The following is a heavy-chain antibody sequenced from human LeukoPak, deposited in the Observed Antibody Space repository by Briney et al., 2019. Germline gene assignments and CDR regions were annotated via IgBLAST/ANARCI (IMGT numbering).Heavy chain of an antibody. CDR2: INHSGST. J-gene: IGHJ6*03. V-gene: IGHV4-34*01. CDR3: ARVRRWLQPSVYYYYYMDV. CDR1: GGSFSGYY. Sequence: SETLSLTCAVYGGSFSGYYWSWIRQPPGKGLEWIGEINHSGSTNYNPPLKSRVTISVDTSKNQFSLKLSSVTAADTAVYYCARVRRWLQPSVYYYYYMDVWGKGTTVTVSS. D-gene: IGHD5-24*01.